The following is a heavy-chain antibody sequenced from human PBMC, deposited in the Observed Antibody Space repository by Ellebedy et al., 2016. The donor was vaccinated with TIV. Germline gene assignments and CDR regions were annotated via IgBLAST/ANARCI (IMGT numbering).Heavy chain of an antibody. J-gene: IGHJ5*02. V-gene: IGHV3-33*03. CDR3: VKVRLTKTTLGWFDP. CDR1: GFTFSDYG. D-gene: IGHD1-7*01. CDR2: IWHDGTNE. Sequence: GESLKISXVGTGFTFSDYGMHWVRQAPGKGLEWVAVIWHDGTNEYYADSVKGRFTISRDNSKNTLYLQMNSLTAEDTAVYYCVKVRLTKTTLGWFDPWGQGTLVTVSS.